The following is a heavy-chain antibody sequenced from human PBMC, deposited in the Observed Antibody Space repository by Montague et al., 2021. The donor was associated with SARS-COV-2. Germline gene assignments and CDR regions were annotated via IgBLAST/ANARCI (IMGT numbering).Heavy chain of an antibody. CDR3: ARSVVGGTAGHTRCLDP. V-gene: IGHV4-59*13. D-gene: IGHD3-16*01. J-gene: IGHJ5*02. Sequence: SETLSFTCTVSGVSMRSSYRNWIRQPPGKGLEYIGYTYYSGVANYNPSLRSRVTISLDTSKNQSSLNLRSVTAADTAVYYCARSVVGGTAGHTRCLDPWGQGTLVTVFS. CDR1: GVSMRSSY. CDR2: TYYSGVA.